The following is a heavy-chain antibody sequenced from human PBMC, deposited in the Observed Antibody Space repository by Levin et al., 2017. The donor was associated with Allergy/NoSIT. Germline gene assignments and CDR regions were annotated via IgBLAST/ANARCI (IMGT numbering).Heavy chain of an antibody. Sequence: GGSLRLSCAASGFSFSDYWMSWVRQAPGKGLQWVANINKDGSEKNYVDSVKGRFTISRDNAEKSLFLQMNSLRAEDTAVYYCARARDTTVVVPAALGGRGAYFGMGVWGQGTTVTVSS. V-gene: IGHV3-7*01. CDR3: ARARDTTVVVPAALGGRGAYFGMGV. CDR2: INKDGSEK. J-gene: IGHJ6*02. D-gene: IGHD2-2*01. CDR1: GFSFSDYW.